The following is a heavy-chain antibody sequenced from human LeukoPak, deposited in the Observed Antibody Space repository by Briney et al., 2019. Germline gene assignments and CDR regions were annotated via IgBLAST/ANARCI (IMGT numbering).Heavy chain of an antibody. D-gene: IGHD5-24*01. CDR2: INPNSGGT. CDR3: ALVSGGYNSAFDI. CDR1: GYIFTDYY. V-gene: IGHV1/OR15-1*01. Sequence: ASVNVSCKASGYIFTDYYMHWVRQAPGQELGWMGRINPNSGGTNYAQKFQGRVTMTRDTSISTAYTELSSLRSEDTAVYYCALVSGGYNSAFDIWGQGTMVTVSS. J-gene: IGHJ3*02.